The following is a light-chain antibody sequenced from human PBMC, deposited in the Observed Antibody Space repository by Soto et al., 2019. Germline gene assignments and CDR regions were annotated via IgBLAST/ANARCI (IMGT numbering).Light chain of an antibody. J-gene: IGKJ1*01. CDR1: QSVNSSY. CDR3: QQYGNSPQT. V-gene: IGKV3-20*01. Sequence: EIVLTQSPGTLSLSPGERVTLSCRASQSVNSSYLAWYQHKPGQAPRLLIYGASTRATGIPDRFSGSGSGTDFTLTNARLEPGDFAVYYCQQYGNSPQTFGQGTKVDIK. CDR2: GAS.